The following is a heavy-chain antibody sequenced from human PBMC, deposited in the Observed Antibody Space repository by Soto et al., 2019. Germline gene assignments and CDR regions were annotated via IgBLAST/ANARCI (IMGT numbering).Heavy chain of an antibody. CDR2: ISYDGSFV. V-gene: IGHV3-30*18. CDR1: GLTFSDYG. J-gene: IGHJ6*02. CDR3: AKERGRNRNFAMDV. D-gene: IGHD1-1*01. Sequence: PGGSLRLSCEASGLTFSDYGFHWVRQAPGKGLDWVAAISYDGSFVYYADSVRGRFTISRDNSRNTLDLQMNTLRHEDTAVYYCAKERGRNRNFAMDVWGQGTSVTVSS.